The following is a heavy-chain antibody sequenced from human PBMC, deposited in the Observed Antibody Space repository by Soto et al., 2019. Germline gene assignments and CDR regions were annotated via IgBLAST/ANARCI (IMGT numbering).Heavy chain of an antibody. CDR2: VGDSGGGT. D-gene: IGHD5-12*01. V-gene: IGHV3-23*01. CDR1: GFTFSSSA. Sequence: LRLSCAASGFTFSSSAMSWVRQAPGKGLEWVSGVGDSGGGTYYADSVRGRFTISRDNSKNTLYLQMDSLRGEDTAVYYCAKDGWGSTIITSFDYWGQGXQVTV. J-gene: IGHJ4*02. CDR3: AKDGWGSTIITSFDY.